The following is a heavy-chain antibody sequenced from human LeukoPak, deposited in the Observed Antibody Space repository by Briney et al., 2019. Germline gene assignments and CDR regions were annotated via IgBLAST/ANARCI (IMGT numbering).Heavy chain of an antibody. Sequence: SETLSLTCAVHGGSFSGYYWSWIRQPPGKGLEWIGEINHSGSTNYNPSLKSRVTISVDTSKNQFSLKLSSVTAADTAVYYCARNSIVTYYYYGMDVWGQGTTVTVSS. V-gene: IGHV4-34*01. CDR1: GGSFSGYY. J-gene: IGHJ6*02. D-gene: IGHD2/OR15-2a*01. CDR2: INHSGST. CDR3: ARNSIVTYYYYGMDV.